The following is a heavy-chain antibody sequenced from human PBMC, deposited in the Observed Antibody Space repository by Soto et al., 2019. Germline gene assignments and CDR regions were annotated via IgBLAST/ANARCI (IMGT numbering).Heavy chain of an antibody. Sequence: VASVKVSCKASGCTFSSYAISWVRQAPGQGLEWMGGIIPIFGTANYAQKFQGRVTITADESTSTAYMELSSLRSEDTAVYYCARDAGFSSGWNYNWFDPWGQGTLVTVSS. CDR1: GCTFSSYA. CDR3: ARDAGFSSGWNYNWFDP. J-gene: IGHJ5*02. D-gene: IGHD6-19*01. V-gene: IGHV1-69*13. CDR2: IIPIFGTA.